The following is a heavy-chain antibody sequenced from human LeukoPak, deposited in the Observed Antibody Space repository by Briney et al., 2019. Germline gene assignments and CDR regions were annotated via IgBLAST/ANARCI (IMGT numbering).Heavy chain of an antibody. CDR3: AKDGYYYGSGRYFDY. CDR1: GFTFSSYG. V-gene: IGHV3-30*18. Sequence: QPGGSLRLSCAASGFTFSSYGMPWVRQAPGKGLEWVAVISYDGSNKYYADSVKGRFTISRDNSKNTLYLQMNSLRAEDTAVYYCAKDGYYYGSGRYFDYWGQGTLVTVSS. CDR2: ISYDGSNK. D-gene: IGHD3-10*01. J-gene: IGHJ4*02.